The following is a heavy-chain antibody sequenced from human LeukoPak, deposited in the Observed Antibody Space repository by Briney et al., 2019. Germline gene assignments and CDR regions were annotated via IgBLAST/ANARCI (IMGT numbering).Heavy chain of an antibody. D-gene: IGHD3-22*01. J-gene: IGHJ3*02. CDR2: IRYDGSNK. V-gene: IGHV3-30*02. Sequence: PGGSLRLSCAASGFTFSSSYGMHWVRQAPGKGLEWVAFIRYDGSNKYYADSVKGRFTISRDNSKNTLYLQMNSLRAEDTAVYYCARVFYYDSGGSAFDIWGQGTMVTVSS. CDR1: GFTFSSSYG. CDR3: ARVFYYDSGGSAFDI.